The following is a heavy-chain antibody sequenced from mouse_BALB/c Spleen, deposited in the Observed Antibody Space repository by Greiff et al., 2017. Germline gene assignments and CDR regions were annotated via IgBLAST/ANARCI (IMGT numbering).Heavy chain of an antibody. V-gene: IGHV14-3*02. Sequence: VQLKESGAELVKPGASVKLSCTASGFNIKDTYMHWVKQRPEQGLEWIGRIDPANGNTKYDPKFQGKATITADTSSNTAYLQLSSLTSEDTAVYYCARTVETAYWGQGTLVTVSA. CDR1: GFNIKDTY. CDR2: IDPANGNT. J-gene: IGHJ3*01. D-gene: IGHD1-1*01. CDR3: ARTVETAY.